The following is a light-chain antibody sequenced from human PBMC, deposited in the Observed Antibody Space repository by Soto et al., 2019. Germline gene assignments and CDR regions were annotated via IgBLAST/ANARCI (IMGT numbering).Light chain of an antibody. CDR3: QQDGSSPPYA. V-gene: IGKV3-20*01. CDR1: QRVSNKY. Sequence: EVVVTQSPGTLSLSPGERATLSCRASQRVSNKYLAWYQQKPGQAPRHLIFGSSDRATGIPDRFSVSGYGTDCTLTISRLEAEDCAVYYCQQDGSSPPYAFGQGTKLEIK. CDR2: GSS. J-gene: IGKJ2*01.